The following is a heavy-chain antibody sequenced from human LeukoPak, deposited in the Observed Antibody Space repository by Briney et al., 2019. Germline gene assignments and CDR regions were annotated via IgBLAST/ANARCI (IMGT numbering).Heavy chain of an antibody. CDR1: GGSVSSGSYY. D-gene: IGHD4-17*01. J-gene: IGHJ2*01. Sequence: SETLSLTCTVSGGSVSSGSYYWSCIRQPPGKGLEWIGYIYYSGSTNYNPSLKSRVTISVDTSKNQFFLKLSPVTAADTAVYYCAREPRPAAPSTVPYVYFDLWGRGTLVTVS. CDR2: IYYSGST. V-gene: IGHV4-61*01. CDR3: AREPRPAAPSTVPYVYFDL.